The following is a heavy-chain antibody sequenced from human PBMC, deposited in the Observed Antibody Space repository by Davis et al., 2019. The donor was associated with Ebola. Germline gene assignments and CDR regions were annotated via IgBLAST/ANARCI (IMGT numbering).Heavy chain of an antibody. CDR1: GGTFSSYA. J-gene: IGHJ4*02. CDR2: IIPIFGTA. CDR3: ARPVAGTLRFDY. V-gene: IGHV1-69*05. D-gene: IGHD6-19*01. Sequence: AASVKVSCKASGGTFSSYAISWVRQAPGQGLEWMGGIIPIFGTAIYAQKFQGRVTMTRDTSTSTVYMELSSLRSEDTAVYYCARPVAGTLRFDYWGQGTLVTVSS.